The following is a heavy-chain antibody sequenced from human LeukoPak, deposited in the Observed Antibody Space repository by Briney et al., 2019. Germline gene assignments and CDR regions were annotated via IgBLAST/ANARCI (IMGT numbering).Heavy chain of an antibody. CDR3: GRDTRLVFMDD. V-gene: IGHV3-30*04. D-gene: IGHD1-14*01. Sequence: PGGSLRLSCASSGFTFSNYALHWVRQAPGKGLEWVALIAYDGSNKYYADSVKGRFTISRNNSKNTLYLQMNSLRAEDTAVYSCGRDTRLVFMDDGGGGTLATVS. CDR2: IAYDGSNK. CDR1: GFTFSNYA. J-gene: IGHJ4*02.